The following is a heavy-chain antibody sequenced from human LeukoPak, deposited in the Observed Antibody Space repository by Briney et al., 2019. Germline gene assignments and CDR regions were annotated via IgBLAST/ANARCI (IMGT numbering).Heavy chain of an antibody. CDR3: ARQPRKWELLHRNNWFDP. J-gene: IGHJ5*02. V-gene: IGHV4-34*01. Sequence: SETLCLTCAVYGGSFSGYYWSWIRQPPGKGLEWIGEINHSGSTNYNPSLKSRVTISLDTSKNQFSLTPSSVTAADTAVYYCARQPRKWELLHRNNWFDPWGQGTLVTVSS. CDR2: INHSGST. CDR1: GGSFSGYY. D-gene: IGHD1-26*01.